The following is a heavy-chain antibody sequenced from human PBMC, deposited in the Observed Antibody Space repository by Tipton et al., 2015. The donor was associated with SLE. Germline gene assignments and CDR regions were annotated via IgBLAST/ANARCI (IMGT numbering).Heavy chain of an antibody. D-gene: IGHD5-12*01. CDR2: IASRGNT. CDR1: GGSISSINYF. CDR3: AREGHSGNYYNYWYFDL. V-gene: IGHV4-39*07. J-gene: IGHJ2*01. Sequence: TLSLTCTVSGGSISSINYFWGWIRQPPGKGLEWIGAIASRGNTYYNPSLKSRVTVSLDMSKSQFSLKLRSVTAADTAVYYCAREGHSGNYYNYWYFDLWGRGTLVTVSS.